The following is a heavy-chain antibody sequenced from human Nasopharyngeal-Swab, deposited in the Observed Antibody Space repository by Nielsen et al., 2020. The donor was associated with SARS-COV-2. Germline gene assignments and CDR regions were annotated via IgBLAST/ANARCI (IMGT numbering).Heavy chain of an antibody. CDR3: AREAGRNYYFDY. Sequence: ESPMISCAASGFTPSSYWMSWVRAPPGQVLEWAADVKQDGGEKYYVDSVKCRFIISRDNAKNSLYLQMNSLRAEDTAVYYCAREAGRNYYFDYWGQGTLVTVSS. CDR1: GFTPSSYW. D-gene: IGHD3-10*01. CDR2: VKQDGGEK. V-gene: IGHV3-7*01. J-gene: IGHJ4*02.